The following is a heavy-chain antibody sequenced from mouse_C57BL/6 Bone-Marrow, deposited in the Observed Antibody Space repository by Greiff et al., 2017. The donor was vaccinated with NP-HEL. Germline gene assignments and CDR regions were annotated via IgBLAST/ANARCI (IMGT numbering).Heavy chain of an antibody. Sequence: VQLQQSGPELVKPGASVKISCKASGYAFSSSWMNWVKQRPGKGLEWIGRIYPGDGDTNYNGKFKSKATLTADKSSSTAYMQLSCLTSDDSAVYYCARRKRGVYYAMDYWGQGTSVTVSS. CDR1: GYAFSSSW. CDR3: ARRKRGVYYAMDY. V-gene: IGHV1-82*01. CDR2: IYPGDGDT. J-gene: IGHJ4*01.